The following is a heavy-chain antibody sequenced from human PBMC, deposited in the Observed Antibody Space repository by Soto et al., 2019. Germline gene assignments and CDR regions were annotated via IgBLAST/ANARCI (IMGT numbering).Heavy chain of an antibody. CDR2: ISESGDTT. CDR3: AKPLANAFDY. D-gene: IGHD5-12*01. V-gene: IGHV3-23*01. Sequence: EVQLLESGGGLVQPGESLRLSCAASEFTLSSSDMSWVRQAPGKGLEWVSAISESGDTTYYADSVKGRFTISRDNSKNTLFLQMNSLRAEDTAVYYCAKPLANAFDYWGQGTLVTVSP. CDR1: EFTLSSSD. J-gene: IGHJ4*02.